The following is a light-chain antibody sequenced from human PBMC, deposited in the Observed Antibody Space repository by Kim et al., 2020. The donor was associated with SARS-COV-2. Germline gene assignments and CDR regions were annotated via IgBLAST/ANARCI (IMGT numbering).Light chain of an antibody. CDR2: QDS. J-gene: IGLJ2*01. CDR1: KSGVKY. CDR3: QAWDSSTVV. V-gene: IGLV3-1*01. Sequence: SYELTQPPSVSVSPGQTASITCSGDKSGVKYACWYQQKPGQSPVLVIYQDSKRRSGIPERVSVSNSGNTATLTISGTQAMDEADYYCQAWDSSTVVFGGGTQLTVL.